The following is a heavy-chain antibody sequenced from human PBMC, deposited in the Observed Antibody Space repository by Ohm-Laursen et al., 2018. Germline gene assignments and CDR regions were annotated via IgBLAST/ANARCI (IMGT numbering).Heavy chain of an antibody. CDR3: ARQYSIAGDY. CDR2: IYPGDSDT. CDR1: GYSFTSYW. D-gene: IGHD6-6*01. Sequence: GEPLKISCKCSGYSFTSYWIGWVRQMPGKGLEWMGIIYPGDSDTRYSPSFQGQVTISADKSISTACLQWSSLKASDTAMYYCARQYSIAGDYWGQGTLVTVSS. J-gene: IGHJ4*02. V-gene: IGHV5-51*01.